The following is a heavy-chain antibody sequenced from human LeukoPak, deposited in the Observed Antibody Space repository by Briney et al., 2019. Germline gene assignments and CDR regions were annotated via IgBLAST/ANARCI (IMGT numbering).Heavy chain of an antibody. V-gene: IGHV3-33*01. Sequence: GGSLRLSCAASGFTFSSYGMHWVRQAPGKGLEWVAVIWYDGSNKYYADSVKGRFTISRDNSKNTLYLQMNSLRAEDTAVYYCARDKPGGYYYDSSGFYDYWGQGTLATVSS. J-gene: IGHJ4*02. D-gene: IGHD3-22*01. CDR1: GFTFSSYG. CDR3: ARDKPGGYYYDSSGFYDY. CDR2: IWYDGSNK.